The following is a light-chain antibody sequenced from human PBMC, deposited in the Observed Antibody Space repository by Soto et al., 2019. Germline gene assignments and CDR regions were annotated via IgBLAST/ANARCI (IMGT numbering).Light chain of an antibody. J-gene: IGLJ2*01. CDR2: EVS. Sequence: QSALTQPASVSGSPGQSITISCTGTSSDVGTYNYVSWYQQHPGKAPKLMIYEVSNRPSGVSNRFSGSKSGNTASLTISGLQGEDEADYYCSSYTTSSLGVFGGGTQLTVL. V-gene: IGLV2-14*01. CDR1: SSDVGTYNY. CDR3: SSYTTSSLGV.